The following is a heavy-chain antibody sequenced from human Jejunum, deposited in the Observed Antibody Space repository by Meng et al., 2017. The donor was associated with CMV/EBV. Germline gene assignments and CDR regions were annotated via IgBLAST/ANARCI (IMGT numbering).Heavy chain of an antibody. V-gene: IGHV1-69*10. CDR3: ASGGDCYGY. Sequence: QVQLVRSGAEVKKPGSSVRVSYKASGDTFSSYPITWVRQAPGQGLEWMGGIIPFLGITIYAQKYQGRVTITADKSTSTAYMELNSLRSEDTAVYYCASGGDCYGYWGQGTLVTVSS. J-gene: IGHJ4*02. CDR1: GDTFSSYP. CDR2: IIPFLGIT. D-gene: IGHD2-21*01.